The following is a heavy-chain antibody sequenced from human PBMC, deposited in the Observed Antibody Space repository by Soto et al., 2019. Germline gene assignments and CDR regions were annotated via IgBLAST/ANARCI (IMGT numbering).Heavy chain of an antibody. Sequence: ASVKVSCKASGYTFTGYYMHWVRQAPGQGLEWMGWINPNSGGTNYAQKFQGRVTMTRDTSISTAYMELSRLRSDDTAVYYCARDPTNYDILGPWGQGTLVTVSS. D-gene: IGHD3-9*01. CDR2: INPNSGGT. V-gene: IGHV1-2*02. CDR3: ARDPTNYDILGP. CDR1: GYTFTGYY. J-gene: IGHJ5*02.